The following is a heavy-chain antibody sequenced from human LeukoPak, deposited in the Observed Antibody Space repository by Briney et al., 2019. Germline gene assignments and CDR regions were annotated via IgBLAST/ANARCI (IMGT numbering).Heavy chain of an antibody. Sequence: PSETLSLTCTVSGGSISSSSYYWGWIRQPPGKGLEWIGSIYYSGSTYYNPSLKSRVTISVDTSKNQFSLKLSSVTAADTAVYYCARHRGKHYRGTAIHANWFDPWGQGTLVTVSS. J-gene: IGHJ5*02. CDR2: IYYSGST. CDR3: ARHRGKHYRGTAIHANWFDP. CDR1: GGSISSSSYY. V-gene: IGHV4-39*01. D-gene: IGHD2-21*02.